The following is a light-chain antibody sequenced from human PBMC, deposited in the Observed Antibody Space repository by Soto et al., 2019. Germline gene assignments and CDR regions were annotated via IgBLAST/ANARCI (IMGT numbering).Light chain of an antibody. CDR1: SSDVGGYNL. CDR3: CSYAGSSTLV. CDR2: EAS. V-gene: IGLV2-23*01. J-gene: IGLJ3*02. Sequence: QSALTQPASVSGSPGQAITISCTGTSSDVGGYNLVSWYQQHPGKAPKLMIYEASKRPSGVSNRFSGSRSGNTASLTISGLQAEDEADYHCCSYAGSSTLVFGGGTKLTVL.